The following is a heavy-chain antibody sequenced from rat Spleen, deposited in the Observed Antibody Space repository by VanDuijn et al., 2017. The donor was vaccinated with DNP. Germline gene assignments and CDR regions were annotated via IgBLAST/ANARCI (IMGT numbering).Heavy chain of an antibody. CDR3: VREGTLMVVGFLDY. V-gene: IGHV2-16*01. D-gene: IGHD1-12*02. CDR2: IRANGVT. CDR1: GFSLTSYG. Sequence: QVQLKESGPGLVQPSRTLSLTCTVSGFSLTSYGVSWVRQPPGKGLEWMGRIRANGVTDYHSALRSRLNISRDNSKSQVFLRMNSLQTEDTAIYFCVREGTLMVVGFLDYWGQGVMVTVSS. J-gene: IGHJ2*01.